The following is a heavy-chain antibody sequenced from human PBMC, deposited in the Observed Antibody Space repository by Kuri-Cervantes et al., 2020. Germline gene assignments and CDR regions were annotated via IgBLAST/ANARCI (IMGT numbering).Heavy chain of an antibody. CDR3: ARDIPSQWLVEIYGMDV. J-gene: IGHJ6*02. D-gene: IGHD6-19*01. CDR1: GFTFSSYS. CDR2: ISSSSSYI. V-gene: IGHV3-21*01. Sequence: ETLSLTCAASGFTFSSYSLNWVRQAPGKGLEWVSSISSSSSYIYYADSVKGRFTISRDNAKNSLYLQMNSLRAEDTAVYYCARDIPSQWLVEIYGMDVWGQGTTVTVSS.